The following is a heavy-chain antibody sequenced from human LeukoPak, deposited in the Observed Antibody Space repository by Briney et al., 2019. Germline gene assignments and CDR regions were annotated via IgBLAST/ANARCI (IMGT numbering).Heavy chain of an antibody. Sequence: ASVKVSCKASGYTFTGYYMHWVRQAPGQGLEWMGWINPNSGGTNYAQKFQGWVTMTRDTSVSTAYMELSRLRSDDTAVYYCARGGKYYGSGSYAFDIWGQGTMATVSS. V-gene: IGHV1-2*04. D-gene: IGHD3-10*01. J-gene: IGHJ3*02. CDR3: ARGGKYYGSGSYAFDI. CDR2: INPNSGGT. CDR1: GYTFTGYY.